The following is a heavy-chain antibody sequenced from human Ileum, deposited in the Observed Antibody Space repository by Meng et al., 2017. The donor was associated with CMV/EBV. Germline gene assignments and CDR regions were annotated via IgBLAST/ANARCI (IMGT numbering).Heavy chain of an antibody. D-gene: IGHD2-2*01. CDR2: INPSAGST. J-gene: IGHJ4*02. CDR1: GYTFTSYY. CDR3: ARRDCSGSSCYFEY. Sequence: ASVKVSCKASGYTFTSYYIHWVRQAPGQGLEWMGIINPSAGSTTYAQRFQGRVTITRDTSTSTIYLEVSSLTSEDTAVYYCARRDCSGSSCYFEYWGQGTLVTVSS. V-gene: IGHV1-46*01.